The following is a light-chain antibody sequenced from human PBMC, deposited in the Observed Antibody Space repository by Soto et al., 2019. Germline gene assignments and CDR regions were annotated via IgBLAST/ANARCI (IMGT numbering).Light chain of an antibody. CDR3: SSYTSSSTYVV. CDR2: DVI. Sequence: QSVLTQPASVSGSPGQSITISCTGTSSDVGGYNYVSWYQQHPGKAPKLMIYDVINRPSGASNRFSGSKSGNSASLTISGLQAEDEADYYCSSYTSSSTYVVFGGGTKLTVL. CDR1: SSDVGGYNY. J-gene: IGLJ2*01. V-gene: IGLV2-14*03.